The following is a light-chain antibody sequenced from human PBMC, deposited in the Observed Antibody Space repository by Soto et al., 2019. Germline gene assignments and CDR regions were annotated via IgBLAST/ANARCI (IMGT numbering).Light chain of an antibody. CDR2: EVV. J-gene: IGLJ1*01. CDR1: KSDIGVYDF. V-gene: IGLV2-8*01. CDR3: KSYAGSNTYV. Sequence: ALTQPPSASGSPGQSVTISCTGTKSDIGVYDFVSWYQHHPGKAPRLIIYEVVQRPSGVPDRFSGSKSGNTASLTVSGLQAADEADYFCKSYAGSNTYVFGSGTKLTVL.